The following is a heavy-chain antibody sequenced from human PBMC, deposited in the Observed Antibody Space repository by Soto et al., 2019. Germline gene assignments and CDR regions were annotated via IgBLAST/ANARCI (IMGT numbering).Heavy chain of an antibody. V-gene: IGHV4-59*01. CDR1: GGSISSYC. Sequence: SETLSLTCTVSGGSISSYCWSWIRQPPGKGLEWIGYIYYSGSTNYNPSLKSRVTISVDTSKNQFSLKLSSVTAADTAVYYCARVPHYYDRYFDYWGQGTLVTVSS. D-gene: IGHD3-22*01. CDR3: ARVPHYYDRYFDY. CDR2: IYYSGST. J-gene: IGHJ4*02.